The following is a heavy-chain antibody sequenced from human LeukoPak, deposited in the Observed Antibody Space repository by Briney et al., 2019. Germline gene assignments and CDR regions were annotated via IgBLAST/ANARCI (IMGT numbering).Heavy chain of an antibody. CDR3: ARDTHRTSDAFDI. Sequence: SVKVSCKASGYTFSSYGISWVRQAPGQGLEWMGWISGYNGNTNYAEKLQGRVTMTTDTSTSTVYMELRSLRSADTAVYYCARDTHRTSDAFDIWGQGTMVTVSS. CDR1: GYTFSSYG. CDR2: ISGYNGNT. V-gene: IGHV1-18*01. J-gene: IGHJ3*02.